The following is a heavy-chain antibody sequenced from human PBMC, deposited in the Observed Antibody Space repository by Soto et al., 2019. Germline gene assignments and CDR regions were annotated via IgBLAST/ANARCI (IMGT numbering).Heavy chain of an antibody. CDR3: ARGAHSGRYYWPQDY. D-gene: IGHD1-26*01. Sequence: ASVKVSCKASGYTFTSYYMHWVRQAPGQGLEWMGIINPSGGSTSYAQKFQGRVTMTRDTSTSTVYMELSSLRSEDTAVYYCARGAHSGRYYWPQDYWGQGTMVTVPS. CDR1: GYTFTSYY. V-gene: IGHV1-46*01. CDR2: INPSGGST. J-gene: IGHJ4*02.